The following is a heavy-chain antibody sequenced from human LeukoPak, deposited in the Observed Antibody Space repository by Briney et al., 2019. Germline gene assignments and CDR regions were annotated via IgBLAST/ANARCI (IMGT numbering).Heavy chain of an antibody. D-gene: IGHD2-2*01. CDR2: IYTSGST. J-gene: IGHJ5*02. CDR3: ARDCSSTSWGRNWFDP. Sequence: SETLSLTCTVSGGSISSGSYYWSWIRQPAGKGLEWIGRIYTSGSTNYNPSLKSRVTISVDTSKNQFSLKLSSVTAADTAVYYCARDCSSTSWGRNWFDPWGQGTLVTVSS. V-gene: IGHV4-61*02. CDR1: GGSISSGSYY.